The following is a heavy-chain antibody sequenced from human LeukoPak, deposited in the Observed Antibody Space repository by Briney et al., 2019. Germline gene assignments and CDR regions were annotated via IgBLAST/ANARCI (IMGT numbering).Heavy chain of an antibody. Sequence: VASVKVSCKATGGTFSSYAISWVRQAPGQGLEWMGGIIPIFGTANYAQKFQGRVTITTDESTSTAYMELSSLRSEDTAVYYCARMRLGELSFDYWGQGTLVTVSS. CDR2: IIPIFGTA. V-gene: IGHV1-69*05. D-gene: IGHD3-16*02. J-gene: IGHJ4*02. CDR3: ARMRLGELSFDY. CDR1: GGTFSSYA.